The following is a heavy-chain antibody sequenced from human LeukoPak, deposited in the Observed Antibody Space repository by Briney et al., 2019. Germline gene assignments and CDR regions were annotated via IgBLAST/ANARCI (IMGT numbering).Heavy chain of an antibody. V-gene: IGHV4-34*01. J-gene: IGHJ4*02. CDR1: GFTFSSHA. CDR2: VNHSGST. Sequence: PGGSLRLSCAASGFTFSSHAMAWVRQAPGKGLEWIGEVNHSGSTNYNPSLKSRVTISVDTAKNQFSLKLSSVTAADTAVYYCARGGWLQNWGQGTLVTVSS. D-gene: IGHD5-12*01. CDR3: ARGGWLQN.